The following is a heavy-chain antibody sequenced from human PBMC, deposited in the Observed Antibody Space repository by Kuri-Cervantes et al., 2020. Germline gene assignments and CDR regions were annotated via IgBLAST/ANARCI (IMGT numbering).Heavy chain of an antibody. CDR3: ARDRVERRRVVIMKWGYYYYMDV. D-gene: IGHD3-3*01. V-gene: IGHV1-3*01. J-gene: IGHJ6*03. Sequence: ASVKVSCKASGYTFTIYTMHWVRQAPGQRLEWMGWINAGNGNTKYSQKFQGRVTITRDTSASTAYMELSSLRSEGTAVYYCARDRVERRRVVIMKWGYYYYMDVWGKGTTVTVSS. CDR1: GYTFTIYT. CDR2: INAGNGNT.